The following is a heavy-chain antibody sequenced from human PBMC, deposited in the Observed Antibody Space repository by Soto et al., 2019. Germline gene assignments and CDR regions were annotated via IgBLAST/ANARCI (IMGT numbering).Heavy chain of an antibody. D-gene: IGHD3-3*01. CDR3: AHRVLRTVFGLVTTTAIYFDF. V-gene: IGHV2-5*02. CDR2: IYWDDAK. Sequence: QITLNESGPTVVRPTETLTLTCRFSGFSLTTSGVGVGWIRQSPGKAPEWLALIYWDDAKRYSASLKSRLTIIKDTSKNQVVLTVSDLDPTDTATYYCAHRVLRTVFGLVTTTAIYFDFWGQGTPVAVSS. CDR1: GFSLTTSGVG. J-gene: IGHJ4*02.